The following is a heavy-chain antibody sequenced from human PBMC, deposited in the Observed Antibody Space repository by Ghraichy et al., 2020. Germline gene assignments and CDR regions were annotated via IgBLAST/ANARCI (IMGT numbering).Heavy chain of an antibody. Sequence: SETLSLTCTVSGGSISSYYWSWIRQPPGKGLEWIGYIYYSGSTNYNPSLKSRVTISVDTSKNQFSLKLSSVTAADTAVYYCARGGSLRCSSTSCYWPTDAFDIWGQGTMVTVSS. J-gene: IGHJ3*02. CDR2: IYYSGST. V-gene: IGHV4-59*01. CDR3: ARGGSLRCSSTSCYWPTDAFDI. D-gene: IGHD2-2*01. CDR1: GGSISSYY.